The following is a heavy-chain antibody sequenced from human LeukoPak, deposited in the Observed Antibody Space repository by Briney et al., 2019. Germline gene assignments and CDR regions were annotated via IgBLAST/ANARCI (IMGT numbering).Heavy chain of an antibody. V-gene: IGHV5-51*01. D-gene: IGHD2-2*03. CDR3: ARPPSRGYSSSFEY. J-gene: IGHJ4*02. CDR2: IYPDESNI. CDR1: GYSFPTYW. Sequence: GESLKISCKGSGYSFPTYWIAWVRQMPGKGLEWMGIIYPDESNIRYSPSFQGQVTISADRSISTAYLQWSSLKASDTAMYYCARPPSRGYSSSFEYWGQGTLVTVSS.